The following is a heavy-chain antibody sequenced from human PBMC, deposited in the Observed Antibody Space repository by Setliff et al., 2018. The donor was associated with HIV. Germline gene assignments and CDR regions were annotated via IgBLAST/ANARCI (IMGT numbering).Heavy chain of an antibody. Sequence: GESLKISCAASGFAFSTYAMHWVRQAPGKGLVWVSRSGPDGSDTNYADFVKGRFIISRDNAKNTLYLHMHTLRAEDTAVYYCARAPPTTVVNFFDSWGQGTLVTVSS. J-gene: IGHJ4*02. CDR3: ARAPPTTVVNFFDS. D-gene: IGHD4-17*01. CDR1: GFAFSTYA. CDR2: SGPDGSDT. V-gene: IGHV3-74*01.